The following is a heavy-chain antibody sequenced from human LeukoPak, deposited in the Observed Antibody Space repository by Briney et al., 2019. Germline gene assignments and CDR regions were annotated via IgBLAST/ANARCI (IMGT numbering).Heavy chain of an antibody. CDR3: AKDGYSSGWYGTYYYYMDV. CDR2: IRYDGSDK. Sequence: GGSLRLSCATTGFSFNKYGMHWVRQAPGKGLEWVAYIRYDGSDKHYGDSVKGRFTISRDDSKNTLYLQMSSLRAEDTAVYYCAKDGYSSGWYGTYYYYMDVWGKGTTVTVSS. J-gene: IGHJ6*03. CDR1: GFSFNKYG. D-gene: IGHD6-19*01. V-gene: IGHV3-30*02.